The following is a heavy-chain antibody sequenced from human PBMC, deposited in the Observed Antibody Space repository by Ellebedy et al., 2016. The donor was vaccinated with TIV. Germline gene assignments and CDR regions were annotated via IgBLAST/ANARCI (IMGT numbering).Heavy chain of an antibody. J-gene: IGHJ4*02. CDR2: IYYSGST. Sequence: LRLSXTVSGGSISSGGYYWSWIRQHPGKGLEWIGYIYYSGSTYYNPSLKSRVTISVDTSKNQFSLKLSSVTAADTAVYYCARGGGSYSPFDYWGQGTLVTVSS. CDR3: ARGGGSYSPFDY. V-gene: IGHV4-31*03. D-gene: IGHD1-26*01. CDR1: GGSISSGGYY.